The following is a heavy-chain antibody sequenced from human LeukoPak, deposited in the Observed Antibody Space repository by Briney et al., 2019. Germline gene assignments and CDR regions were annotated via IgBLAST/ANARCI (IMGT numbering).Heavy chain of an antibody. V-gene: IGHV5-51*01. J-gene: IGHJ4*02. CDR1: GYSFTSYW. Sequence: GESLKISCKGSGYSFTSYWIGWVRQMPGKGLEWMGIIYPSDSDTRYSPSFQGQVTISADKSISTAYLQWSSLKASGTAMYYCARRVAAAGYYFDYWGQGTLVTVSS. CDR2: IYPSDSDT. CDR3: ARRVAAAGYYFDY. D-gene: IGHD6-13*01.